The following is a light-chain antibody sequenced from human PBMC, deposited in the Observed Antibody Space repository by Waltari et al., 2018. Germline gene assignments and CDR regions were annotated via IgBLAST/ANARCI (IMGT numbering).Light chain of an antibody. CDR3: STWDSSLSVVL. V-gene: IGLV1-47*01. CDR2: GN. J-gene: IGLJ2*01. CDR1: SHNVGSYA. Sequence: QSELTQEASVSATVGQRVSLSCNGNSHNVGSYAVAWYPQISNGRPITVWFGNCPSPGVPDRFSASRSGTSASLTISGLQPEDEDFYFCSTWDSSLSVVLVGGGTRLTVL.